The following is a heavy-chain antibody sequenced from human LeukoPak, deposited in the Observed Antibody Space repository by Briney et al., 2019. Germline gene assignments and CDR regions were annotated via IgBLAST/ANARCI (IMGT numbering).Heavy chain of an antibody. J-gene: IGHJ6*02. Sequence: ASVKVSCKGSGYTFTGYCIHWVRQAPGQGLEWMGWINPNSGGTNYAQKFQGWVTMTRDTSISTAYMELSRLRSDDTAVYYCARDIPITMVRGVDYYGMDVWGQGTTVTVSS. CDR3: ARDIPITMVRGVDYYGMDV. D-gene: IGHD3-10*01. CDR1: GYTFTGYC. V-gene: IGHV1-2*04. CDR2: INPNSGGT.